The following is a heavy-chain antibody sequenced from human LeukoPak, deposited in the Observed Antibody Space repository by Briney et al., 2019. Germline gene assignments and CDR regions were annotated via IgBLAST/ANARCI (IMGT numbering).Heavy chain of an antibody. Sequence: SETLSLTCAVYIDSFSNYHWNWIRQTPAKGMEWIGEVNESGGTNISPSLRSRVILSVDTSKNQFSLKLVSATVADTAIYYCARGQGATVPQVGKNWFDPWGQGTRVTVSS. V-gene: IGHV4-34*01. J-gene: IGHJ5*02. D-gene: IGHD1-26*01. CDR1: IDSFSNYH. CDR2: VNESGGT. CDR3: ARGQGATVPQVGKNWFDP.